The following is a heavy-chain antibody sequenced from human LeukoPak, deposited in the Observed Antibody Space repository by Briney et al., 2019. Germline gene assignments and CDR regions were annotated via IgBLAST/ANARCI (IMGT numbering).Heavy chain of an antibody. CDR2: IYYSGST. D-gene: IGHD2-2*01. Sequence: SETLSLTCSVSGGSISSSSYYWGWIRQPPGKGLEWIGSIYYSGSTYYNPSLKSRVTISVDTSKNQFSLKLSSVTAADTAVYYCARQLDCDPNSTSCYPVYFDYWGQGTLVTVSS. CDR3: ARQLDCDPNSTSCYPVYFDY. J-gene: IGHJ4*02. CDR1: GGSISSSSYY. V-gene: IGHV4-39*01.